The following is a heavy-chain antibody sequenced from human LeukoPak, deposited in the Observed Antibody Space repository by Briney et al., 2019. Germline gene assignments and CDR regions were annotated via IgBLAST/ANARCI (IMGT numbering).Heavy chain of an antibody. Sequence: GGSLRLFCTASGFTFSSYWMTWVRQAPGKGLEWVANIEPAGSATYYVDSVKGRFTISRDNAKNLLYLQMNSLRAEDSAVYHCGRFGYVAAVDSWGQGALVTVSS. CDR1: GFTFSSYW. CDR3: GRFGYVAAVDS. J-gene: IGHJ4*02. D-gene: IGHD2-15*01. V-gene: IGHV3-7*01. CDR2: IEPAGSAT.